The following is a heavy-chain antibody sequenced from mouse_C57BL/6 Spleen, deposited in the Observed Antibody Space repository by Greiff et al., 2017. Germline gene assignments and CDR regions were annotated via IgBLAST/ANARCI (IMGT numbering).Heavy chain of an antibody. CDR2: ISSGSSTI. D-gene: IGHD2-3*01. J-gene: IGHJ3*01. Sequence: SGGGLVKPGGSLKLSCAASGFTFSDYGMHWVRQALEKGLEWVAYISSGSSTIYYADTVKGRFTISRDNAKNTLFLQMTSLRSEDTAMYYCARHDGYYEAWFAYWGQGTLVTVSA. CDR1: GFTFSDYG. V-gene: IGHV5-17*01. CDR3: ARHDGYYEAWFAY.